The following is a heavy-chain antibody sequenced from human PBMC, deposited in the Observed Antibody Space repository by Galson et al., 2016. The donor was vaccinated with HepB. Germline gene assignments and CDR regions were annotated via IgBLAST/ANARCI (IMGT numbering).Heavy chain of an antibody. CDR2: INTDGNKI. J-gene: IGHJ6*02. V-gene: IGHV3-74*03. Sequence: SLRLSCAGHGFNIRSCWMHWVRQVLGRRPVWVARINTDGNKIAYADSVKGRFIISRDNTKNTLYLQANRLRVEDTAVYFCARVELGGYQLWGQGTTVTVSS. D-gene: IGHD2-2*01. CDR3: ARVELGGYQL. CDR1: GFNIRSCW.